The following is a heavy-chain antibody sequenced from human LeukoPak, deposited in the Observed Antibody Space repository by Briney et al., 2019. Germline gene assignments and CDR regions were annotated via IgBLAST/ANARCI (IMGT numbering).Heavy chain of an antibody. J-gene: IGHJ6*02. D-gene: IGHD3-10*01. CDR3: TRDSYGFRPNYAMDV. CDR1: GFTFSDYS. CDR2: IRNKAHGETP. V-gene: IGHV3-49*03. Sequence: GGSLRLSCTASGFTFSDYSMSWFRRAPEKGLEWVGFIRNKAHGETPGYAASVKGRFTISKDDSKSIAYLQMNSLKTEDTAVYYCTRDSYGFRPNYAMDVWGQGTTVTVSS.